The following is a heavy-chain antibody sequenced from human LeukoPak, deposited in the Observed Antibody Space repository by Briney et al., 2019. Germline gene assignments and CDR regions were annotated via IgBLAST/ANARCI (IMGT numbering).Heavy chain of an antibody. CDR2: IKQDGSEK. CDR1: GFTFSSYW. J-gene: IGHJ4*02. D-gene: IGHD3-3*01. V-gene: IGHV3-7*01. CDR3: AREGPVPTIFGVVTLFDY. Sequence: GGSLRLSCAASGFTFSSYWMSWVRQAPGKGLEWVANIKQDGSEKYYVDSVKGRFTISRDNAKNSLYLQMNSLRAEDTAVYYCAREGPVPTIFGVVTLFDYWGQGTLVTVSS.